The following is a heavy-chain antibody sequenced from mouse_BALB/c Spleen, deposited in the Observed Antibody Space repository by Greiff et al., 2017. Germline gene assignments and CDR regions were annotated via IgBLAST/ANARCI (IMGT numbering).Heavy chain of an antibody. Sequence: QVHVKQSGAELVRPGSSVKISCKASGYAFSSYWMNWVKQRPGQGLEWIGQIYPGDGDTNYNGKFKGKATLTADKSSSTAYMQLSSLTSEDSAVYFCARGGLRREVYAMDYWGQGTSVTVSS. CDR2: IYPGDGDT. V-gene: IGHV1-80*01. CDR1: GYAFSSYW. J-gene: IGHJ4*01. CDR3: ARGGLRREVYAMDY. D-gene: IGHD2-4*01.